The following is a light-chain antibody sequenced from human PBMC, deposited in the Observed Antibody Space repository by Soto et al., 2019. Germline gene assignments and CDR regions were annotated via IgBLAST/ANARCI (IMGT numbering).Light chain of an antibody. CDR1: QSVSSSY. CDR2: GAS. V-gene: IGKV3-20*01. Sequence: EIVLTQSPGTLSLSPGERATLSCRASQSVSSSYLAWYQQKPGQAPRLLIYGASSRATGIPDRFSGSGSGTDFNLTIRSLPPDHFDPYHCQQSGRSPRTFGQGTKVDIK. CDR3: QQSGRSPRT. J-gene: IGKJ1*01.